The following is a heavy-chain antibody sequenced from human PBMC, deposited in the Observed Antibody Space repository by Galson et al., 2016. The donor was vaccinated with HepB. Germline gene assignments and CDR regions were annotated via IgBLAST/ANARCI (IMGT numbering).Heavy chain of an antibody. J-gene: IGHJ4*02. CDR1: GFTFSNFW. V-gene: IGHV3-74*01. CDR2: SNSDGSRT. CDR3: TRARLGDFDY. D-gene: IGHD3-16*01. Sequence: LRLSCAASGFTFSNFWMHWVRQVPGKGLMWVSRSNSDGSRTNYADSVKSRFTISRDNAKNTLYLQMDLLRAEDTAVYYCTRARLGDFDYWGQGSLVTVSS.